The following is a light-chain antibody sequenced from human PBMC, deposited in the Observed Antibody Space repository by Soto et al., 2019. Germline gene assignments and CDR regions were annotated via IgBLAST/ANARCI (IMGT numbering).Light chain of an antibody. CDR2: GAS. CDR3: QQTYTTPHT. CDR1: QRIGNY. V-gene: IGKV1-39*01. Sequence: DIQMTQSPSSLSASVGDRVTITCRTSQRIGNYLNWYQQRPGKAPKLLICGASTLHSAVPSRFSGSGSGTDFTLTISTLQPEDFATYYCQQTYTTPHTFGQGTRLEIK. J-gene: IGKJ2*01.